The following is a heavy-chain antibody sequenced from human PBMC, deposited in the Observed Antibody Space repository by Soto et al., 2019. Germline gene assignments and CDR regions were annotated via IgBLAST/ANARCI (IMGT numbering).Heavy chain of an antibody. CDR2: ISYDGSNK. Sequence: QVQLVESGGGVVQPGRSLRLSCAASGFTFSSYAMHWVRQAPGKGLEWVAVISYDGSNKYYADSVKGRFTISRDNSKNTLYLQMNSLRAEDTAVYYCAREVGATEYYFDYWGQGTLVTVSA. V-gene: IGHV3-30-3*01. CDR3: AREVGATEYYFDY. J-gene: IGHJ4*02. D-gene: IGHD1-26*01. CDR1: GFTFSSYA.